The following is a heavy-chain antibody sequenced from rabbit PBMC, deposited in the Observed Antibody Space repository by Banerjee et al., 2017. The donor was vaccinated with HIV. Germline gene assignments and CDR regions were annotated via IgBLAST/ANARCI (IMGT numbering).Heavy chain of an antibody. D-gene: IGHD4-1*01. CDR3: GRDLAGVIGWNFNL. CDR1: GFSFSNKYV. J-gene: IGHJ4*01. Sequence: QEQLEESGGDLVKPEGSLTLTCTASGFSFSNKYVMCWVRQAPGKGLEWIGCIYTGNSGVSDYASWAKGRFTISKTSSTTVTLQMTSLTAADTATYVCGRDLAGVIGWNFNLWGQGTLVTVS. CDR2: IYTGNSGVS. V-gene: IGHV1S45*01.